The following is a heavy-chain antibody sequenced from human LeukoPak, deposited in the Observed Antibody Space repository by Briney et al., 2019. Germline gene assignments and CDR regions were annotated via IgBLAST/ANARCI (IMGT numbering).Heavy chain of an antibody. V-gene: IGHV3-23*01. Sequence: PGGSLRLSCAASGFTFSSYAMSWVHQAPGKGLEWVSAISGSGGSTYYADSVKGRFTISRDNSKNTLYLQMNSLRAEDTAVYYCARTLGGAAMVSLFDYWGQGTLVTVSS. D-gene: IGHD5-18*01. CDR1: GFTFSSYA. CDR3: ARTLGGAAMVSLFDY. J-gene: IGHJ4*02. CDR2: ISGSGGST.